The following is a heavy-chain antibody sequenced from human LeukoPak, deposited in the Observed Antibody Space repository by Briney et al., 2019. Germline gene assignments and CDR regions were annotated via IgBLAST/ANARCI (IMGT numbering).Heavy chain of an antibody. CDR1: GFTVDSNY. CDR3: ARGDDSGYYDYFDY. Sequence: PGRSLRLSCAASGFTVDSNYQSWVRQAPGKGLEWVSTIYTGGNTYYAASVKGRFTISRDFSKNTVFLHMNSLRAEDTAMYYCARGDDSGYYDYFDYWGQGALVTVSS. V-gene: IGHV3-53*01. J-gene: IGHJ4*02. D-gene: IGHD3-22*01. CDR2: IYTGGNT.